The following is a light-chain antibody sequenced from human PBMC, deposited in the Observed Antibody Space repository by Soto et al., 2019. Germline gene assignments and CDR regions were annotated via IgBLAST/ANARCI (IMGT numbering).Light chain of an antibody. V-gene: IGKV1-5*01. CDR2: DAS. J-gene: IGKJ1*01. Sequence: DIQMTQSPSTLSASVGDRFTITCLASQSISSWLAWYQQKPGKAPKLLIYDASSLESGVPSRFSGSGSGTEFTLTISSLQPDDFATYYCQQYNSYSTWTFGQGTKVEIK. CDR1: QSISSW. CDR3: QQYNSYSTWT.